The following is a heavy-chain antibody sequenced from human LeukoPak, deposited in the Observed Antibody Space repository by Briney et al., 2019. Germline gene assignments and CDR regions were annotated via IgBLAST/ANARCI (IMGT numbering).Heavy chain of an antibody. Sequence: SETLSLTCTVSGGSISSSSYYWGWIRQPPGKGLEWIGSIYYSGSTYYNPSLKSRVTISVDTSKNQFSLKLSSVTAADTAVYYCARRVTIFGVAVYNWFDPWGQGTLVTVSS. CDR3: ARRVTIFGVAVYNWFDP. J-gene: IGHJ5*02. D-gene: IGHD3-3*01. CDR1: GGSISSSSYY. V-gene: IGHV4-39*01. CDR2: IYYSGST.